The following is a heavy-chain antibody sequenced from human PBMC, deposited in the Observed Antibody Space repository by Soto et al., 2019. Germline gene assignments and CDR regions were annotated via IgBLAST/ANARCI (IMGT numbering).Heavy chain of an antibody. J-gene: IGHJ6*02. CDR1: GYIFTGYG. CDR3: ARGGSGYHTGRGFAGTMDV. Sequence: QAQVVQSGDEVKKPGASVKVSCKASGYIFTGYGISWVRQAPGQGLEWMGWISPYNGHTEFAQRLQGRLTLTTDTSTTATFRALSNLRSEDPAVYSCARGGSGYHTGRGFAGTMDVWGQGTTVTVSS. V-gene: IGHV1-18*04. CDR2: ISPYNGHT. D-gene: IGHD3-22*01.